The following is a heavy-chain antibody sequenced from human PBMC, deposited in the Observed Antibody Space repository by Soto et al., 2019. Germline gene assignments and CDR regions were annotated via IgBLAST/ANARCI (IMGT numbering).Heavy chain of an antibody. CDR2: IYHSGST. CDR1: GGSISSSNW. V-gene: IGHV4-4*02. Sequence: SETLSLTCAVSGGSISSSNWWSWVRQPPGKGLEWIGEIYHSGSTNYNPSLKSRVTISVDKSKNQFSLKLSSVTAADTAVYYCARSPTRTNYADYFDPWGQGTLVTVSS. J-gene: IGHJ5*02. D-gene: IGHD4-17*01. CDR3: ARSPTRTNYADYFDP.